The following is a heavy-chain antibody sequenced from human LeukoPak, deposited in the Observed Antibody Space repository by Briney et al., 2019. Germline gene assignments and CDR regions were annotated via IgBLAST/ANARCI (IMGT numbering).Heavy chain of an antibody. CDR3: ARGEGLGYCSSTSCSPDHDAFDI. J-gene: IGHJ3*02. Sequence: SETLSLTCAVYGGSFSGYYWSWIRQPPGKGLEWIGEINHSGSTNYNPSLKSRVTISVDTSKNQFSLKLSSVTAADTAVYYCARGEGLGYCSSTSCSPDHDAFDIWGQGTMVTVSS. D-gene: IGHD2-2*01. CDR1: GGSFSGYY. CDR2: INHSGST. V-gene: IGHV4-34*01.